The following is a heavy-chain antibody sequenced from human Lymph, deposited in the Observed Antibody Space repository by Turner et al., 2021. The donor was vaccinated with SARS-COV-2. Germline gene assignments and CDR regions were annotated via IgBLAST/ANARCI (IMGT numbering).Heavy chain of an antibody. V-gene: IGHV4-39*01. CDR3: ARLVRRAEYYFDY. Sequence: QLPLQESGPGLVKPSETLSLTCTVSGGSISSSSHYWGWIRQPPGRGLEWIGHIYYSGSNYYNPSLKSRVTISVDTSKNQFSLKLSSVTAADTAVYYCARLVRRAEYYFDYWGQGTLVTVSS. CDR1: GGSISSSSHY. CDR2: IYYSGSN. J-gene: IGHJ4*02. D-gene: IGHD3-10*01.